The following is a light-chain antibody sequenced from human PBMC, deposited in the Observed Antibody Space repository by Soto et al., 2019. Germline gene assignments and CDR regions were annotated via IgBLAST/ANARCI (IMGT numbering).Light chain of an antibody. V-gene: IGKV3-20*01. CDR2: AAS. J-gene: IGKJ1*01. Sequence: EVVMTQSPATLSVSPGDKVSPSCRANQTISNMLAWYQQKPGQAPRLLIYAASNRATGIPDRFSGSGSGTDFTLTISRLEPEDFAVYYCQQYGSSGTFGQGTKVDIK. CDR1: QTISNM. CDR3: QQYGSSGT.